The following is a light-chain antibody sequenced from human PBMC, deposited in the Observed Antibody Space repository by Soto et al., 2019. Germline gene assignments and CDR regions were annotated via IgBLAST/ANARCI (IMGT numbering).Light chain of an antibody. Sequence: EIVLTQSPATLSLSPGERATLSCRASQIFTNYLAWYQQKPGQAPSLLIYVASNRATGFPARFSGSGSGTDFPFTFSGLEPEDFVFYYCQQRSSSITFGQGTRLEIK. CDR3: QQRSSSIT. CDR2: VAS. V-gene: IGKV3-11*01. CDR1: QIFTNY. J-gene: IGKJ5*01.